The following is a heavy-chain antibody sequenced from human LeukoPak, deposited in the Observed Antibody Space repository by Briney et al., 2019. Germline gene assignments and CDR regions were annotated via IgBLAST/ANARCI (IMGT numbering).Heavy chain of an antibody. CDR2: ISGSGGST. Sequence: GGSLRLSCAASGFTFSSYAMSWVRQAPGKGLEWVSAISGSGGSTYYADSVKGRFTISRDNSKNTLYLQMNSLRAEDTAVYYCAKDFRNYYGSGSSCYFDYWGQGTLVTVSS. CDR3: AKDFRNYYGSGSSCYFDY. CDR1: GFTFSSYA. V-gene: IGHV3-23*01. J-gene: IGHJ4*02. D-gene: IGHD3-10*01.